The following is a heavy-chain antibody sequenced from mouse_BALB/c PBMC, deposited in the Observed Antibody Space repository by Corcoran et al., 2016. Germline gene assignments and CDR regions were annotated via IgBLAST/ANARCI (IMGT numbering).Heavy chain of an antibody. CDR1: GYTFTTAG. J-gene: IGHJ4*01. CDR3: ARWDGSCLDY. Sequence: QIQLVRSGPGLKKPGETVRISCKATGYTFTTAGMQWVQKMPGKGLKWIGCINTHSGVPEYAEDFKGRFAFSLETSASTAYLQMSNLKNEDTATYFCARWDGSCLDYWGQGTSVTVSS. CDR2: INTHSGVP. V-gene: IGHV9-4*02. D-gene: IGHD2-3*01.